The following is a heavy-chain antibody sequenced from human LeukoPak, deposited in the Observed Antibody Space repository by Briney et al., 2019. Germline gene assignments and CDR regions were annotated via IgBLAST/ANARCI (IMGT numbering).Heavy chain of an antibody. D-gene: IGHD6-13*01. Sequence: GGSLRLSCTTYRFTFGDYALSWVRQAPGKGLEWVGFIRSKTYGGTTEYAASVKGRFTVSRDDSMRIAYLQMNSLKTEDTAVYYCTRAARSWYLHYWGQGTLVTLPS. CDR1: RFTFGDYA. CDR3: TRAARSWYLHY. J-gene: IGHJ4*02. V-gene: IGHV3-49*04. CDR2: IRSKTYGGTT.